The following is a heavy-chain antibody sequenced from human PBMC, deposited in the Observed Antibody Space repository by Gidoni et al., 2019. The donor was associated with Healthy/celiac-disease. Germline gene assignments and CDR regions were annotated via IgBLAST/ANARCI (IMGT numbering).Heavy chain of an antibody. CDR2: ISGSGGST. V-gene: IGHV3-23*01. CDR1: GFTFSSYA. Sequence: EVQLLESGGRLVQPGGSLRLSCAASGFTFSSYAMSWVRQAPGQGLEWVPAISGSGGSTYYADSVKGRFNISRDNSKNTLYLQMNSLRAEDTAVYYCAKGIRGYYDWGQGTLVTVSS. D-gene: IGHD3-3*01. CDR3: AKGIRGYYD. J-gene: IGHJ4*02.